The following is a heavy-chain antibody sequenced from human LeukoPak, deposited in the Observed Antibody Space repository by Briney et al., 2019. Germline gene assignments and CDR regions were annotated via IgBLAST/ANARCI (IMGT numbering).Heavy chain of an antibody. V-gene: IGHV1-2*04. CDR3: AREDNTLPYFQH. D-gene: IGHD2-15*01. J-gene: IGHJ1*01. Sequence: ASVKVFCKASGYTFTGYYMHWVRQAPGQGLELMGWINPNSGGTNYAQKFQGWVTMTRDTSISTAYMELSRLRSDDTAVYYCAREDNTLPYFQHWGQGTLVTVSS. CDR2: INPNSGGT. CDR1: GYTFTGYY.